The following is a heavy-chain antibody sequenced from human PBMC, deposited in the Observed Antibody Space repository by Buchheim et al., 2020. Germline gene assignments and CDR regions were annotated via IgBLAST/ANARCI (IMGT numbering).Heavy chain of an antibody. CDR3: ARSPFYDFLTGYYDS. CDR1: GFTFRDYA. J-gene: IGHJ4*02. CDR2: IVGTGVRT. Sequence: EVQLLESGGGLVQPGGPLTLSCAASGFTFRDYAMSWVRQAPGMGLELVSGIVGTGVRTYYADSVRGRFTISRDNSNNIEFLQMGSLRAEDTALYYCARSPFYDFLTGYYDSWGQGTL. V-gene: IGHV3-23*01. D-gene: IGHD3-9*01.